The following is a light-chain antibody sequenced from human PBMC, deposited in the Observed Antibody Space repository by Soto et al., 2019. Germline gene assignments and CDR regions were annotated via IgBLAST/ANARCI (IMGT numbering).Light chain of an antibody. V-gene: IGLV2-14*01. Sequence: QSALTQPASVSGSPGQSITISCTGTSSDVGGYNYVSWYQQHTGKAPKLMIYDVRNRPSGVSNRFSGSKSGNTASLTISGLQAEYEADYYCSSYTSSSTLGVFGGGTKLNVL. CDR2: DVR. CDR1: SSDVGGYNY. J-gene: IGLJ2*01. CDR3: SSYTSSSTLGV.